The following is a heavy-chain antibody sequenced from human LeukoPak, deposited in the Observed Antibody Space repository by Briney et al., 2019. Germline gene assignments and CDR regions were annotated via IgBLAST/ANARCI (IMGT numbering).Heavy chain of an antibody. J-gene: IGHJ4*02. CDR2: ISGGGGNT. Sequence: GGSLRLSCAASGFSFSSYAMDWVRQAPGKGLKWVSGISGGGGNTYYADSVKGRFTISRDNSKNTLYLQMNSLRAEDTAIYYCAKVSGYSYGYYYWGQGTLVTVSS. CDR1: GFSFSSYA. V-gene: IGHV3-23*01. CDR3: AKVSGYSYGYYY. D-gene: IGHD5-18*01.